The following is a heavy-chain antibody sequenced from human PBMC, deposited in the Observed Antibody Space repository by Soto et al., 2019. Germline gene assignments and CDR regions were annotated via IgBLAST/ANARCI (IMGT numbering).Heavy chain of an antibody. CDR1: GYPFSGYS. Sequence: QVQLVQSGAEVKKPGASVKVSCKASGYPFSGYSISWVRQAPGQGLEWMGWISTYNGNTNTAQKFQGRVTMTTHTSTKTAYMELTSLRFDDTAVYFCARVERSSWWAFDYWGQGTLVTVSS. J-gene: IGHJ4*02. CDR3: ARVERSSWWAFDY. V-gene: IGHV1-18*04. CDR2: ISTYNGNT. D-gene: IGHD6-13*01.